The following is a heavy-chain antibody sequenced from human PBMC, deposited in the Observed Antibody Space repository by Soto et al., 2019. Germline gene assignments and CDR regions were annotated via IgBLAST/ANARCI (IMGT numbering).Heavy chain of an antibody. J-gene: IGHJ6*02. CDR1: GGSVSSGSYY. V-gene: IGHV4-31*03. CDR2: IYYSGST. D-gene: IGHD3-16*01. Sequence: PSETLSLTCTVSGGSVSSGSYYWSWIRQPPGKGLEWIGYIYYSGSTYYNPSLKSRVTISVDTSKNQFSLKLSSVTAADTAVYYCARLGYYYYYGMDVWGQGTTVTVSS. CDR3: ARLGYYYYYGMDV.